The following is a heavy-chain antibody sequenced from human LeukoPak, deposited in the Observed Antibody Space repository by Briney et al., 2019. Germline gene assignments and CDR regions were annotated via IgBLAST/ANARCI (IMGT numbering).Heavy chain of an antibody. CDR1: GGSISSGSYY. J-gene: IGHJ4*02. Sequence: PSETLSLTXTVSGGSISSGSYYWSWIRQPAGKGLEWIGRIYTSGSTNYNPSLKSRVTISVDTSKNQFSLKLSSVTAADTAVYYCARGRIAAAADGRDYFDYWGQGTLVTVSS. V-gene: IGHV4-61*02. CDR3: ARGRIAAAADGRDYFDY. D-gene: IGHD6-13*01. CDR2: IYTSGST.